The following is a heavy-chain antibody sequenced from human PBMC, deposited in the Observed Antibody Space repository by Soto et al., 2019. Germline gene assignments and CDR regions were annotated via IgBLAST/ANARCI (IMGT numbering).Heavy chain of an antibody. V-gene: IGHV3-53*01. J-gene: IGHJ4*02. D-gene: IGHD6-19*01. CDR2: IYGGGTT. CDR3: VQTTGWPGLDF. Sequence: EVQLVESGGGLIQPGGSLRLSCAASGFAVSSKYMTWVRQAPGKGLEWVSVIYGGGTTYYADSVKGRFTISRDTSKNTLYLQMNSLRAEDTAVYYCVQTTGWPGLDFWGQGTRVTVSS. CDR1: GFAVSSKY.